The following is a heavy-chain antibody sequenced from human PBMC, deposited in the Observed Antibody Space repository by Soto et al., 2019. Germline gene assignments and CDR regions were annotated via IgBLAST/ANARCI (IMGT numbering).Heavy chain of an antibody. CDR1: GFTVSSNY. J-gene: IGHJ6*03. D-gene: IGHD4-17*01. CDR3: ARVYGDYDYYYMDV. Sequence: GGSLRLSCAASGFTVSSNYMSWVRQAPGKGLEWVSVIYSGGSTYYADSVKARFTISRDNSKNTLYLQMNSLRAEDTAVYYCARVYGDYDYYYMDVWGKGTTVTVSS. V-gene: IGHV3-66*01. CDR2: IYSGGST.